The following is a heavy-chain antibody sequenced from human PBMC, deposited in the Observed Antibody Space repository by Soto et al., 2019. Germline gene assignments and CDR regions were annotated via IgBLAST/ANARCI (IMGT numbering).Heavy chain of an antibody. D-gene: IGHD2-15*01. CDR1: GITFSRHA. Sequence: EVRLLESGGGLVQPGGSLRLSCAASGITFSRHAMSWVRQAPGKGLEWVSVIRGTGDNIEYADSVRGRFTISRDNSRNMLYLRMDGLRPDDAAVYDCTKDAFDSGVLDYWGQGTLVTVSS. J-gene: IGHJ4*02. CDR3: TKDAFDSGVLDY. V-gene: IGHV3-23*01. CDR2: IRGTGDNI.